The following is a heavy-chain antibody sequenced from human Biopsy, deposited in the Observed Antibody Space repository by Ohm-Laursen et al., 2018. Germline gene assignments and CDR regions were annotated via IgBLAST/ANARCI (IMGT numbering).Heavy chain of an antibody. Sequence: ETLSLTCAVYGGSFSGYYWTWIRQPPGKGLEWIGEINHRGSASYNPSLKSRITVLVDTSKNQFSLKLRSVSAADTAVYFCARALDYYDPYYYYAMDVWGQGTSVTVSS. D-gene: IGHD3-16*01. CDR3: ARALDYYDPYYYYAMDV. CDR1: GGSFSGYY. CDR2: INHRGSA. V-gene: IGHV4-34*01. J-gene: IGHJ6*02.